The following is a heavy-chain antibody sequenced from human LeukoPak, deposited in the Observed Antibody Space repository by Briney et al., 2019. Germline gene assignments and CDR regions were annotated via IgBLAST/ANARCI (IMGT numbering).Heavy chain of an antibody. CDR3: AREMARGYYGSGSYYNVPDY. V-gene: IGHV3-20*04. CDR1: GFTFDDYG. CDR2: INWNGGST. D-gene: IGHD3-10*01. Sequence: GGSLRLSCAASGFTFDDYGMSWVRQAPGKGLEGVSGINWNGGSTGYADSVKGRFTISRDNAKNSLYLQMNSLRADDTALYYCAREMARGYYGSGSYYNVPDYWGQGTLVTVSS. J-gene: IGHJ4*02.